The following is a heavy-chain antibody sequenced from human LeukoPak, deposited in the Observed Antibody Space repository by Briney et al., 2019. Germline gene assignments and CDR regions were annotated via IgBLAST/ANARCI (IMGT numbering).Heavy chain of an antibody. V-gene: IGHV3-43*02. J-gene: IGHJ3*02. CDR2: ISGDGGST. D-gene: IGHD2-15*01. CDR1: GFTFDDYG. Sequence: GGSLRLSCAASGFTFDDYGMSWVRQAPGKGLEWVSLISGDGGSTYYADPVKGRFTISRDNSKNSLYLQMNSLRTEDTALYYCAKDIDPYCSGGSCYGGRSAFDIWGQGTMVTVSS. CDR3: AKDIDPYCSGGSCYGGRSAFDI.